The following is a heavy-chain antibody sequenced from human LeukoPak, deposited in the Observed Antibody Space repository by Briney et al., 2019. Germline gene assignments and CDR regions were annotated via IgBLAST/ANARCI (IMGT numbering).Heavy chain of an antibody. Sequence: GGSLRLSCAASGFTFSSYGMHWVRQAPGKGLEWVAFIRYDGSNKYYADSVKSRFTISRDNSKNTLYLQMNSLRAEDTAVYYCAKVVLSAVAGKKYNWFDPWGQGTLVTVSS. D-gene: IGHD6-19*01. CDR1: GFTFSSYG. V-gene: IGHV3-30*02. CDR2: IRYDGSNK. CDR3: AKVVLSAVAGKKYNWFDP. J-gene: IGHJ5*02.